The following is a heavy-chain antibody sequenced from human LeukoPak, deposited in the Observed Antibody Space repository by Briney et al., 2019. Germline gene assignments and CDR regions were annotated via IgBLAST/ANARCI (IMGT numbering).Heavy chain of an antibody. D-gene: IGHD3-22*01. V-gene: IGHV3-74*03. CDR3: VRSAFHAGSGNYYDY. CDR2: IDNAGSIT. CDR1: GFTFSNYW. J-gene: IGHJ4*02. Sequence: GGSLSLSCAASGFTFSNYWIHWVRQAPGKGLVWVSRIDNAGSITTYADSVKGRFTISRDNAENTLYLQMSSLRVEDTAVYYCVRSAFHAGSGNYYDYWGQGTLVTVSS.